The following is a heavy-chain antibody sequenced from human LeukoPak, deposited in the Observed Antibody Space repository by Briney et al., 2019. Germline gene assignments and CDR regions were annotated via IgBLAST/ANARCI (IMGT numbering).Heavy chain of an antibody. Sequence: GGSLRLSCATSGFTVSSNYMSWVRQAPGKGLEWVSVIYDSGTTYYADSVKGRFTISRDNSKNTLYLQMNSLRAEDTAVYYCAKEPQQLTYGMDVWGQGTTVTVSS. CDR1: GFTVSSNY. D-gene: IGHD6-13*01. CDR3: AKEPQQLTYGMDV. V-gene: IGHV3-53*01. J-gene: IGHJ6*02. CDR2: IYDSGTT.